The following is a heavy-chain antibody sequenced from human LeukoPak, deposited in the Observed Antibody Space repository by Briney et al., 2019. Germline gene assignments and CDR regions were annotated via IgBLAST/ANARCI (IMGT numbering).Heavy chain of an antibody. CDR1: GGSISSYY. CDR3: ASAARGSFHFDY. D-gene: IGHD6-6*01. Sequence: SETLSLTCTVSGGSISSYYWSWIRQPPGKGLEWIGYIYYSGSTNYNPSLKSRVTISVDTSKNQLSLKLSSVTAADTAVYYCASAARGSFHFDYWGQGTLVTVSS. CDR2: IYYSGST. V-gene: IGHV4-59*01. J-gene: IGHJ4*02.